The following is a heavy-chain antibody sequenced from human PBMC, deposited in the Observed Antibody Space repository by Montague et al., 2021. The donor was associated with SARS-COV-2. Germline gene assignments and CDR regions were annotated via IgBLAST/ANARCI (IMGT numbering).Heavy chain of an antibody. CDR2: IYYSGST. Sequence: SETLSLTCTVSGGSISSYYWSWIRQPPGKGLEWIGYIYYSGSTNYSPSLKSRVTISVDTSKNQFSLKLSSVTAADTAVYYCARASVARKVLDYWGQGTLVIVSS. D-gene: IGHD6-19*01. CDR3: ARASVARKVLDY. CDR1: GGSISSYY. J-gene: IGHJ4*02. V-gene: IGHV4-59*01.